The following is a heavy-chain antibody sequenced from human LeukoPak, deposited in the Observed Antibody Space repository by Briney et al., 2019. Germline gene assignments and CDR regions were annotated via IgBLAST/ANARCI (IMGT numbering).Heavy chain of an antibody. J-gene: IGHJ2*01. CDR2: ISSSSNYI. CDR1: EFTFSSYS. CDR3: AKGVGWWYFDL. V-gene: IGHV3-21*04. D-gene: IGHD1-26*01. Sequence: AGGSLRLSCAASEFTFSSYSMNWVRQAPGKGLEWVSSISSSSNYIYYADSVKGRFTISRDNAKNSLYLQMNSLRAEDTAVYYCAKGVGWWYFDLWGRGTLVTVSS.